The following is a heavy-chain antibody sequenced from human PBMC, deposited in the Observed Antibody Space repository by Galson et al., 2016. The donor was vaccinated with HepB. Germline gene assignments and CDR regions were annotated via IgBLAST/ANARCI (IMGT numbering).Heavy chain of an antibody. CDR3: ATVLPAGHYWYPHL. V-gene: IGHV3-53*01. J-gene: IGHJ2*01. CDR2: IYKDGNT. CDR1: GFSVSDSY. Sequence: SLRLSCAASGFSVSDSYMTWVRQAPGKGLDWVSIIYKDGNTFHAQFVKGRFTISRDNSKNSLDLQMSNVRAEDPAVYYCATVLPAGHYWYPHLWGRGTLVSVSS.